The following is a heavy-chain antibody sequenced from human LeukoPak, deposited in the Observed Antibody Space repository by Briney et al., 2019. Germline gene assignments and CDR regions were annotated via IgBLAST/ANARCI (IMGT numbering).Heavy chain of an antibody. CDR3: ARGAVEIDS. J-gene: IGHJ4*02. CDR1: GDSIRRDNYY. Sequence: PSETLSLTCTVSGDSIRRDNYYWSWIRQHPGKGLEWIGYIYYSGNTYYNPSLKSRVTITEDTSKNQFSLKLSSVTAADTAVYYCARGAVEIDSWGQGTLVTVSS. D-gene: IGHD6-19*01. CDR2: IYYSGNT. V-gene: IGHV4-31*03.